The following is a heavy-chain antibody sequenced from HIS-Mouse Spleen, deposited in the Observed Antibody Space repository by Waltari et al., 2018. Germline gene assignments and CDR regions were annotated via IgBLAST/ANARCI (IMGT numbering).Heavy chain of an antibody. CDR3: ARVPGDYSGAFDI. CDR2: IYYSGSI. D-gene: IGHD4-17*01. Sequence: QLQLQESGPGLVKPSETLSLTCTVSGGSISSSSYYWVWIRQPPGKGVEWIGSIYYSGSIYYNPSLRSRGTISVDTSKNQFSLKLSSVTAADTAVYYCARVPGDYSGAFDIWGQGTMVTVSS. V-gene: IGHV4-39*07. CDR1: GGSISSSSYY. J-gene: IGHJ3*02.